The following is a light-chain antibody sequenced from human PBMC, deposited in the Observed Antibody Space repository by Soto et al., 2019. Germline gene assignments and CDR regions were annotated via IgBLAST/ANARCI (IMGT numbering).Light chain of an antibody. J-gene: IGKJ2*01. CDR2: GAS. Sequence: EIVLTQSPGTLSLSPGERATLSCRASQSASSTYFAWSQQKPGQAPRLLIYGASTRATGIPDRFSGSGSGTDFTLTISRLEPEDFAVYFCQQFGSSPYTFGQGTKLEIK. CDR1: QSASSTY. V-gene: IGKV3-20*01. CDR3: QQFGSSPYT.